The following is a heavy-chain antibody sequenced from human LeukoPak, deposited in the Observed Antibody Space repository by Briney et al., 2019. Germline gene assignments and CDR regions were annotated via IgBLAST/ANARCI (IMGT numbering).Heavy chain of an antibody. Sequence: ASVKVSCKSSGYTFTDNYIYWVRQAPGQGLEWMGWISAYNGNTNYAQKLQGRVTMTTDTSTSTAYMELRSLRSDDTAVYYCVRDRLVRGVIITGMDVWGKGTTVTISS. J-gene: IGHJ6*03. CDR3: VRDRLVRGVIITGMDV. D-gene: IGHD3-10*01. CDR2: ISAYNGNT. CDR1: GYTFTDNY. V-gene: IGHV1-18*04.